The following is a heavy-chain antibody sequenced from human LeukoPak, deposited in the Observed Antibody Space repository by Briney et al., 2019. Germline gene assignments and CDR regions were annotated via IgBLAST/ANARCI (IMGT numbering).Heavy chain of an antibody. Sequence: ASVKVSCKASGYTFTSYDINWVRQATGQGLEWMGWMNPNSGNTGYAQKFQGRVTITRNTSISTAYMELSSLRSEDTAVYYCAREPGRSDAFDIWGQGTMVTVSS. CDR1: GYTFTSYD. J-gene: IGHJ3*02. CDR3: AREPGRSDAFDI. CDR2: MNPNSGNT. V-gene: IGHV1-8*03.